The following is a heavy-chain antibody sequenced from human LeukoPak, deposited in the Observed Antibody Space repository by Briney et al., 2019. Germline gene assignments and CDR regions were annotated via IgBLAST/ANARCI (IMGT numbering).Heavy chain of an antibody. J-gene: IGHJ4*02. D-gene: IGHD3-3*01. CDR3: ARDLPRHYDFWSGYAFFDY. CDR1: GFTFTSYW. Sequence: GGSLRLSCVASGFTFTSYWMGWARQAPGKGLEWVANIKQDGSEKYYVDSVKGRFTISRDNAQNSLYLQMNSLGAEDTAVYYCARDLPRHYDFWSGYAFFDYWGQGTLVTVSS. CDR2: IKQDGSEK. V-gene: IGHV3-7*01.